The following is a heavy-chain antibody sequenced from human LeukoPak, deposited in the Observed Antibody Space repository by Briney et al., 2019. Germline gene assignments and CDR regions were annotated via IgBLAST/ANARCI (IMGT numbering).Heavy chain of an antibody. CDR1: GGSFSGYY. D-gene: IGHD3-3*01. CDR2: INHSGST. CDR3: ARGRITIPSAVFDY. J-gene: IGHJ4*02. Sequence: PSETLSLTCAVYGGSFSGYYWSWIRQPPGKGPEWIGEINHSGSTNYNPSLKSRVTISVDTSKNQFSLKLSSVTAADTAVYYCARGRITIPSAVFDYWGQGTLVTVSS. V-gene: IGHV4-34*01.